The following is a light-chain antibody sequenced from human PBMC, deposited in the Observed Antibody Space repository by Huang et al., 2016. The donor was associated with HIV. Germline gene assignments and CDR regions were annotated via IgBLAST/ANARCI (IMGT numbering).Light chain of an antibody. Sequence: DVVMTQSPLSLPVTFGQPASISCRSSQSLVYSDGNTYLHLFQQRPGPSPRRLICKVSDRASGVPDRFSGSGSGTDFTLKISRVEAEDGEVYYCMQGTHCLTFGGGTKVEIK. CDR1: QSLVYSDGNTY. V-gene: IGKV2-30*01. CDR2: KVS. J-gene: IGKJ4*01. CDR3: MQGTHCLT.